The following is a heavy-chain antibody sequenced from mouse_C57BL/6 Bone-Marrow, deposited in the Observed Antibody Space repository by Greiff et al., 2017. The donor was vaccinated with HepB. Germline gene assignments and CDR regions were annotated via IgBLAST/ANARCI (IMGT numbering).Heavy chain of an antibody. CDR1: GYTFTSYW. CDR3: AILDY. Sequence: VQLQQPGAELVMPGASVKLSCKASGYTFTSYWMHWVKQRPGQGLERIGEIDPSDSYTNYNQKFKGKSTLTVDKSSSTAYMQLSSLTSEDSAVYYCAILDYWGQGTTLTVSS. CDR2: IDPSDSYT. J-gene: IGHJ2*01. D-gene: IGHD1-1*01. V-gene: IGHV1-69*01.